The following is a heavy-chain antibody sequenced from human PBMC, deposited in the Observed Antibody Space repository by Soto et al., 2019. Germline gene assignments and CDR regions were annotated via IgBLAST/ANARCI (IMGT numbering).Heavy chain of an antibody. CDR2: INHSGST. D-gene: IGHD2-8*01. V-gene: IGHV4-34*01. CDR1: GGSFSGYY. J-gene: IGHJ4*02. CDR3: ARVYAIGPVFDY. Sequence: SETLSLTCAVYGGSFSGYYWSWIRQPPGKGLEWIGEINHSGSTNYNPSLKSRVTISVDTPKNQFSLKLSSVTAADTAVYYCARVYAIGPVFDYWGQGTLVTVSS.